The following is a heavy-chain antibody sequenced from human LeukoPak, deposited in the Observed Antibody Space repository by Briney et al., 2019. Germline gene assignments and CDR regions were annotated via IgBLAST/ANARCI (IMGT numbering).Heavy chain of an antibody. J-gene: IGHJ4*02. Sequence: GASVKVSCKASGYTFTSYDINWVRQATGQGLEWMGWMNPNSGNTGYAQKFQGRVTMTRKTSISTAYMELSSLRSEDTAVYYCAGRGGYASLDYFDYWGQGTLVTVSS. V-gene: IGHV1-8*01. CDR3: AGRGGYASLDYFDY. D-gene: IGHD3-16*01. CDR2: MNPNSGNT. CDR1: GYTFTSYD.